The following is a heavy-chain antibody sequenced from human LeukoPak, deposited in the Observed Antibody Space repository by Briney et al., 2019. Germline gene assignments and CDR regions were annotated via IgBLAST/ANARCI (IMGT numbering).Heavy chain of an antibody. CDR2: ISWNSGSI. Sequence: GGSLRLSCAASGFTFDDYAMHWVRQAPGKGLEWVSGISWNSGSIGYADSVKGRFNISRDNAKNSLYLQMNSLRAEDTALYYCAKDREYYGSGSSPLDYWGQGTLVTVSS. CDR3: AKDREYYGSGSSPLDY. J-gene: IGHJ4*02. V-gene: IGHV3-9*01. CDR1: GFTFDDYA. D-gene: IGHD3-10*01.